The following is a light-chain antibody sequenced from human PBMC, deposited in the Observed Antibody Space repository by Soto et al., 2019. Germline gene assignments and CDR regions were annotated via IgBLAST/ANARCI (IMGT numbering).Light chain of an antibody. V-gene: IGKV3D-15*01. CDR2: GAS. CDR1: QSVTSSY. J-gene: IGKJ1*01. CDR3: QQYNNWPLWT. Sequence: EIVLTQSPGTLSLSLGERATLSCRASQSVTSSYLAWYQQKPGQAPRLLIYGASTRATGIPDRFSGSGSGTEFTLTISSLQSEDFAVYYCQQYNNWPLWTFGQGTKMDIK.